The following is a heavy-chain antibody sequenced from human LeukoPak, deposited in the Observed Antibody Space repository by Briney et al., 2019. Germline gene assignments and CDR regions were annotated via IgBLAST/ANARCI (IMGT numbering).Heavy chain of an antibody. Sequence: PSETLSLTCTVSGGSIRSYYWSWIRQPPGKGLEWIGYIYYSGSTNYNPSLKSRVTMSVDTSKNQFSLKLSSVTAADTAVYYCASPRIVVAHFILDYWGQGTLVTVSS. D-gene: IGHD3-22*01. V-gene: IGHV4-59*12. CDR2: IYYSGST. J-gene: IGHJ4*02. CDR3: ASPRIVVAHFILDY. CDR1: GGSIRSYY.